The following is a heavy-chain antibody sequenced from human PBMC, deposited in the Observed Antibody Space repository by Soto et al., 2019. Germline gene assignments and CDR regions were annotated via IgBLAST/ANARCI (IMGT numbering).Heavy chain of an antibody. CDR1: GYGFTTYG. D-gene: IGHD1-1*01. CDR2: ISAHNGNT. V-gene: IGHV1-18*01. Sequence: QVHLVQSGAEVKKPGASVKVSCKGSGYGFTTYGITLVRQAPGQGLEWMAWISAHNGNTKYAQKHQSRVTVTRDKSTSTAYMELRSLRSDDTAVYYCARGRYVDYWGQGALVTVSS. J-gene: IGHJ4*02. CDR3: ARGRYVDY.